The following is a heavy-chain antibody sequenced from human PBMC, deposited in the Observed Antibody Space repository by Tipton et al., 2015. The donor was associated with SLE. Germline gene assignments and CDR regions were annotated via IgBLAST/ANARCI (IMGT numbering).Heavy chain of an antibody. CDR1: GGSISSGGYS. V-gene: IGHV4-30-2*01. D-gene: IGHD3-16*01. CDR3: ARAGGVTGGYFDY. Sequence: TLSFTCAVSGGSISSGGYSWSWIRQPPGKGLEWIGYIYHSGSTYYNPSLKSRVTISVDRSKNQFSLKLSSVTAADTAVYYCARAGGVTGGYFDYWGQGTLVTVSS. J-gene: IGHJ4*02. CDR2: IYHSGST.